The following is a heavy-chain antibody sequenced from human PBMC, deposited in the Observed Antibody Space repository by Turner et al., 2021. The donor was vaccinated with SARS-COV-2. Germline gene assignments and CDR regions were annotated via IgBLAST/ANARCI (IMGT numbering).Heavy chain of an antibody. Sequence: QVQLQQWGAGLLKPSETLSLTCAVSGGSLSGYYWSWIRQPPGKGLEWIGEINHSGYTNYNPSLKSRVTISVDTSKNQFSLNLSSVTAADTAVYYCARGGGYSYGALDYWGQGTLVTVSS. J-gene: IGHJ4*02. D-gene: IGHD5-18*01. V-gene: IGHV4-34*02. CDR2: INHSGYT. CDR1: GGSLSGYY. CDR3: ARGGGYSYGALDY.